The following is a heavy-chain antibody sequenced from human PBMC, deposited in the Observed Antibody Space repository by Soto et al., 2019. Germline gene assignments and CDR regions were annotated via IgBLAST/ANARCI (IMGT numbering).Heavy chain of an antibody. J-gene: IGHJ6*02. V-gene: IGHV5-51*01. CDR3: ARHPTGDGYYYYYGMDV. Sequence: KISCKGSGYSFTSYWIGWVRQMPGKGLEWMGIIYPGDSDTRYSPSFQGQVTISADKSISTAYLQWSSLKASDTAMYYCARHPTGDGYYYYYGMDVWGQGTTVTVSS. CDR1: GYSFTSYW. D-gene: IGHD7-27*01. CDR2: IYPGDSDT.